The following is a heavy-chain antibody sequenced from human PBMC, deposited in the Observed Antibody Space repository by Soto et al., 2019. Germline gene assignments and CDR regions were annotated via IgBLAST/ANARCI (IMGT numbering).Heavy chain of an antibody. J-gene: IGHJ4*02. CDR1: GFTFTSSA. V-gene: IGHV1-58*01. D-gene: IGHD3-16*01. Sequence: GASVKVSCKASGFTFTSSAVQWVRQARGQRLEWIGWIVVGNGNTNYAQKFQERVTITRDMSTSTAYMELSSLRSEDTAVYYCAAGPFGGVMSDYWGQGTLVTVSS. CDR3: AAGPFGGVMSDY. CDR2: IVVGNGNT.